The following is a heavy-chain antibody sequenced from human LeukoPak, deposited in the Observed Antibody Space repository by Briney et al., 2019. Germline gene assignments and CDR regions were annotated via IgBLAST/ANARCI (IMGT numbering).Heavy chain of an antibody. CDR1: GYTFTGYY. CDR2: INPNSGGT. V-gene: IGHV1-2*02. J-gene: IGHJ4*02. Sequence: ASVKVPCKTSGYTFTGYYIHWVREAPGQGLEWMGWINPNSGGTNYAQKFQGRVTMTRDTSISTAYMELSRLTSDDTAVYYCTRGQATSWYVYWGQGTLVTVSS. D-gene: IGHD6-13*01. CDR3: TRGQATSWYVY.